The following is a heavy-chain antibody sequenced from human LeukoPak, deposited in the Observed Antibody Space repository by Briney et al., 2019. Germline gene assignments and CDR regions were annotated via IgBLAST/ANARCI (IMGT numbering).Heavy chain of an antibody. J-gene: IGHJ3*02. CDR2: SSTPSYK. D-gene: IGHD3-10*01. V-gene: IGHV3-21*01. CDR1: GCTFSSYT. Sequence: GGSLRLSCAASGCTFSSYTMNWVRQAPGKGLEWVSSSSTPSYKYYSDSLKGRFTISRDNAKNSLYLQMNSLRAEDTAVYYCARDTCGSGNEVAFDIWGQVTMVTVAP. CDR3: ARDTCGSGNEVAFDI.